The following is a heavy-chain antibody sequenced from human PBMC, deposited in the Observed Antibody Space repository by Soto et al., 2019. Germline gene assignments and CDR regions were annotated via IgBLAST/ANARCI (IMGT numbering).Heavy chain of an antibody. CDR3: ATTARLDN. CDR2: MNPNSGNT. CDR1: GHTLTNFD. J-gene: IGHJ4*02. D-gene: IGHD6-6*01. Sequence: QVQLVQSGAEVKKPGASVEVSCKASGHTLTNFDINWVRQATGQGLEWMGWMNPNSGNTGYAQKFQGRVTMTRNTSINTAYMELSSLRSEDTAGYYCATTARLDNWGQGTLVTVSS. V-gene: IGHV1-8*01.